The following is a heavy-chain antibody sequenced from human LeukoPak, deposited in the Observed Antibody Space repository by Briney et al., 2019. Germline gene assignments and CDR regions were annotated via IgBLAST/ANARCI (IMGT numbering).Heavy chain of an antibody. CDR2: ISGSGGST. V-gene: IGHV3-23*01. J-gene: IGHJ4*02. D-gene: IGHD1-7*01. Sequence: GGSLRLSCASSGFSFSSYAMNWVRQAPGKGLEWVSVISGSGGSTYYADSVKGRFTISRDNSKNTLDLQMNSLRAEDTAVYYCASPRITGTSRPFDYWGQGTLVTVSS. CDR3: ASPRITGTSRPFDY. CDR1: GFSFSSYA.